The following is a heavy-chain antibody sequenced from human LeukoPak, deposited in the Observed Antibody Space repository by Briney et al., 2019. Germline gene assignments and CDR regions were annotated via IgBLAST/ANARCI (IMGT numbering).Heavy chain of an antibody. J-gene: IGHJ4*02. D-gene: IGHD6-19*01. CDR3: ARGDSSGWYFLDY. V-gene: IGHV1-3*01. CDR1: GYTFTSYA. CDR2: INAGNGNT. Sequence: ASVKVSCKASGYTFTSYAMHWVRQAPGQRLEWMGWINAGNGNTKYSQKFQGRVTITRDTSASTAYMELSSLRSEDTAVYYCARGDSSGWYFLDYWGRGTLVTVSS.